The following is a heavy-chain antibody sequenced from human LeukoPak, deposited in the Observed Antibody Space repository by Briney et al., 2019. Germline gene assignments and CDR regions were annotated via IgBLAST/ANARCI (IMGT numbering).Heavy chain of an antibody. J-gene: IGHJ4*02. CDR1: GGSISSGGYY. CDR3: ARESRPPLITMVRGIDY. V-gene: IGHV4-30-2*01. Sequence: SQTLSLTCTVSGGSISSGGYYWSWIRQPPGKGLEWIGYIYHSGSTYYNPSLKSRVTISVDRSKNQFSLKLSSVTAADTAVYYCARESRPPLITMVRGIDYWGQGTLVTVSS. CDR2: IYHSGST. D-gene: IGHD3-10*01.